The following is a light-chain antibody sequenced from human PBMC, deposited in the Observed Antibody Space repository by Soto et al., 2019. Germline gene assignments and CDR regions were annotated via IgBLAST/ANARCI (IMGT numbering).Light chain of an antibody. J-gene: IGKJ4*01. CDR1: QSISNW. V-gene: IGKV1-39*01. CDR2: AAS. CDR3: QQCYDTART. Sequence: IQMTQSPSTLSASLGDRVTIACRASQSISNWLDWYQQKPGNAPNVLLPAASRLQSGVPSRFSGSESGTNFSLTISRLQPEDFATYYCQQCYDTARTFGGGSKVDI.